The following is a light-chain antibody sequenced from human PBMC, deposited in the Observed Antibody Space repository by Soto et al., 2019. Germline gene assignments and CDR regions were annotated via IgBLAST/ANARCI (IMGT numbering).Light chain of an antibody. CDR3: QQYHDWPPWT. CDR1: QNINNN. V-gene: IGKV3-15*01. Sequence: EKVMAQSPATLSVSPGGGATLSCRASQNINNNLAWYQQKPGQAPRLLIYGASTRATGIPPRFSGSGSGTEFTLTISSLQSEDFAVYYCQQYHDWPPWTFGQGTKVEVK. J-gene: IGKJ1*01. CDR2: GAS.